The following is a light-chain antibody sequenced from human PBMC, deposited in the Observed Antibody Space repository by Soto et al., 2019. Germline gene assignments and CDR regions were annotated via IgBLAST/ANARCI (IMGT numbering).Light chain of an antibody. CDR2: RNN. J-gene: IGLJ3*02. V-gene: IGLV1-44*01. CDR3: AAWEDSLNGWV. CDR1: SSNLGSNT. Sequence: VVTQPPSASGTPGQRVTISCSGSSSNLGSNTVNWYQQLPGTAPKLLIYRNNQRPSGVPDRFSGSKSGTSAALAISGLQSEDEADYYCAAWEDSLNGWVFSGGTKLTVL.